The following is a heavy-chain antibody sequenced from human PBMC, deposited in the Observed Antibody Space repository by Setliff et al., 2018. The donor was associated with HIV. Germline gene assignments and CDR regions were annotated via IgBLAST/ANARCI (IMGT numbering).Heavy chain of an antibody. CDR3: AREDAGAVATPSCFQH. J-gene: IGHJ1*01. V-gene: IGHV4-38-2*02. CDR2: IYHSGST. CDR1: GYSISSGYY. Sequence: PSETLSLTCAVSGYSISSGYYWGWIRQPPGKGLEWIGSIYHSGSTYYNPSLKSRVTISVDTSKNQFSLKLSSVTAADTAVYYCAREDAGAVATPSCFQHWGQGTPVTVSS. D-gene: IGHD6-19*01.